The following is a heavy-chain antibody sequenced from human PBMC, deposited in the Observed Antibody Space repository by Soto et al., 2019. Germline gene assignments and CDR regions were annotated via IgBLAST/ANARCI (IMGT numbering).Heavy chain of an antibody. CDR3: ASDGWDPPPLLLYS. D-gene: IGHD1-26*01. CDR1: GYTLTELS. V-gene: IGHV1-24*01. CDR2: FDPEDGET. J-gene: IGHJ4*02. Sequence: ASVKVSCKVSGYTLTELSMHWVRQAPGKGLEWMGGFDPEDGETIYAQKFQGRVTMTEDTSTDTAYMERSSRRSEDTAGYYCASDGWDPPPLLLYSCAQLNLVPVSS.